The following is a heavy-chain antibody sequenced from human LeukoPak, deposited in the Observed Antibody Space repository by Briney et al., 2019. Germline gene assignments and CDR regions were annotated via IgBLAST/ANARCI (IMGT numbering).Heavy chain of an antibody. CDR2: INHSGST. CDR3: ARRRSGGLAYYYYYYGMDV. V-gene: IGHV4-34*01. J-gene: IGHJ6*02. D-gene: IGHD3-10*01. Sequence: SETLSLTCAVYGGSFSGYYWSWIRQPPGKGLEWIGEINHSGSTSYNPSLKSRVTISVDTSKNQFSLKLSSVTAADTAVYYCARRRSGGLAYYYYYYGMDVWGQGTTVTVSS. CDR1: GGSFSGYY.